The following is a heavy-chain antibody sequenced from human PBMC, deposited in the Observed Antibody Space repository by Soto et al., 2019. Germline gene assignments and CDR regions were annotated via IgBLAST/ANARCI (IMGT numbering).Heavy chain of an antibody. V-gene: IGHV3-7*05. CDR1: GFTLSAYW. CDR2: INRDGSKK. CDR3: ARDVSPGSSSLYLDAFDI. J-gene: IGHJ3*02. Sequence: EVQLEESGGDLVQPGGSLRLSCAASGFTLSAYWMTWVRQAPGTGLEWVANINRDGSKKSYLDSVRGRFTISRDNVGNSLYLQMDSLIADDTALYYCARDVSPGSSSLYLDAFDIWGQGTMVTVSS. D-gene: IGHD6-13*01.